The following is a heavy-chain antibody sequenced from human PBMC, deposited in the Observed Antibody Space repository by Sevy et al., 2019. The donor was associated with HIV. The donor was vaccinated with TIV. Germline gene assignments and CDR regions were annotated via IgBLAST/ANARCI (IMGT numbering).Heavy chain of an antibody. CDR1: GGSISSYY. D-gene: IGHD2-15*01. J-gene: IGHJ5*02. CDR3: AREAKYCSGGSCYGGDRKFDP. Sequence: SETLSLTCTVSGGSISSYYWSWIRQPAGKGRGGIGRIYTMGSTTYNPSPKSRVTMSVDTSKNQFSLKLGSVTAADTAVYYCAREAKYCSGGSCYGGDRKFDPWGQGTLVTVSS. CDR2: IYTMGST. V-gene: IGHV4-4*07.